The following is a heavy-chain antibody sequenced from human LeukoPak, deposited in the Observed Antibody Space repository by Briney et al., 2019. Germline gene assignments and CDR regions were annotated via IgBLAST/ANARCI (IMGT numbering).Heavy chain of an antibody. J-gene: IGHJ4*02. CDR2: INPSGGST. V-gene: IGHV1-46*01. D-gene: IGHD1-26*01. CDR1: GYTFTTYY. CDR3: ARDEGGRYGIDY. Sequence: GAAVRVSFTASGYTFTTYYMHWVRQAPGQGGEWRGIINPSGGSTSYAQKCQGRVTITKDTSTSTVYMELSSLRSEDTAVYYCARDEGGRYGIDYWGQGTLVTVSS.